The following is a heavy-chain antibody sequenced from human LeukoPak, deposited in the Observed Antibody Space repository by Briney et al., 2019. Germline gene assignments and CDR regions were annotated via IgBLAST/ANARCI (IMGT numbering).Heavy chain of an antibody. Sequence: GGSLRLSCAASGFAFSDYGMHWVRQAPGKGLEWVAFVRWDSSDKYYADSVKGRFTVSRDNSKNTVLLQMNSLRAEDTSVYYCARDGRHWNYDYWGRGTLVIVSS. D-gene: IGHD1-7*01. CDR3: ARDGRHWNYDY. J-gene: IGHJ4*02. V-gene: IGHV3-30*02. CDR1: GFAFSDYG. CDR2: VRWDSSDK.